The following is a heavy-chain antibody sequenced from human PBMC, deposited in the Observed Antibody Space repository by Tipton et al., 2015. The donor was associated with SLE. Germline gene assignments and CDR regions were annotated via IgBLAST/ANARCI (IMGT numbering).Heavy chain of an antibody. CDR3: ARDGEGSDI. J-gene: IGHJ3*02. D-gene: IGHD3-10*01. V-gene: IGHV4-59*11. CDR2: IYYSGST. CDR1: GDSITSHY. Sequence: TLSLTCTVSGDSITSHYWSWIRQPPGKGLEWIGHIYYSGSTNYNPSLKSRVTISVDTSKNQFSLKLSSVTAADTAVYYCARDGEGSDIWGQGTMVTVSS.